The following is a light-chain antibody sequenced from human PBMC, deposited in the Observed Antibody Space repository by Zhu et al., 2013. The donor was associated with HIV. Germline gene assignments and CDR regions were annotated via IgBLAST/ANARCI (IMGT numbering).Light chain of an antibody. Sequence: QSVLTQPPSVSAAPGQKVTISCSGSSSNIDDNYVSWYQHFPGSAPKLLIYDNDKRPSGIPDRISASKSGTSATLGITGLQTGDEADYYCGTWDDSLSGVVFGGGTKLTVL. CDR2: DND. J-gene: IGLJ2*01. CDR1: SSNIDDNY. CDR3: GTWDDSLSGVV. V-gene: IGLV1-51*01.